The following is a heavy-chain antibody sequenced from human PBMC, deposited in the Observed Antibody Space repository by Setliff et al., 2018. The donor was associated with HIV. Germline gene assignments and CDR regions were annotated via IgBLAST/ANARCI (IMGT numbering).Heavy chain of an antibody. J-gene: IGHJ4*02. CDR3: TKDHLSGWASDC. D-gene: IGHD6-19*01. V-gene: IGHV3-48*03. CDR2: ITNTGSST. Sequence: GGSLRLSCAASGFTFSSYAMTWVRQAPGKGLEWISHITNTGSSTNYADSVKGRFTISRDNAKNSVYLQMNSLRVEDTAMYYCTKDHLSGWASDCWGQGTLVTSPQ. CDR1: GFTFSSYA.